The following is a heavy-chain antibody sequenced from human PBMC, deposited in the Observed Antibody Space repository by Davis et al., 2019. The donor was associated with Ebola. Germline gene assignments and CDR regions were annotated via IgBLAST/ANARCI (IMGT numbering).Heavy chain of an antibody. D-gene: IGHD6-19*01. CDR1: GFTFSSYS. CDR3: ARALGIAVFPKRGFDY. Sequence: PGGSLRLSCAASGFTFSSYSMNWVRQAPGKGLEWVSSISSSSSYIYYADSVKGRFTISRDNSKNTLYLQMNSLRAEDTAVYYCARALGIAVFPKRGFDYWGQGTLVTVSS. V-gene: IGHV3-21*01. J-gene: IGHJ4*02. CDR2: ISSSSSYI.